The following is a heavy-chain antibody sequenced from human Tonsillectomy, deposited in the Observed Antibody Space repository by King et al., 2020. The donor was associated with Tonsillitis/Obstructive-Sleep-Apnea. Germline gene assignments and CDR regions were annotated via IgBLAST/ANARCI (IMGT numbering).Heavy chain of an antibody. CDR2: VYYSGST. J-gene: IGHJ4*02. Sequence: QLQESGPGLVKPSETLSLTCTVSGGSINSSSDYWGWIRQPPGKGLEWIGSVYYSGSTYYTPSLKSRVTMSVDTSKNQFSLKLSSVTPADTAEYYCARHGYLRYFDRLFDYWGQGTLVTVSS. CDR1: GGSINSSSDY. CDR3: ARHGYLRYFDRLFDY. V-gene: IGHV4-39*01. D-gene: IGHD3-9*01.